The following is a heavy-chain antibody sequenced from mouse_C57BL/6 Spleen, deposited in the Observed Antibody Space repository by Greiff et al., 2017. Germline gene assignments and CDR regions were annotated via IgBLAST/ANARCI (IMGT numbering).Heavy chain of an antibody. CDR1: GYSFTGYF. CDR3: ARSYYGSDYAMDY. CDR2: INPYNGDT. D-gene: IGHD1-1*01. Sequence: EVKLQESGPELVKPGDSVKISCKASGYSFTGYFMNWVMQSHGKSLEWIGRINPYNGDTFYNQKFKGKATLTVDKSSSTAHMELRSLTSEDSAVYYCARSYYGSDYAMDYWGQGTSVTVSS. J-gene: IGHJ4*01. V-gene: IGHV1-20*01.